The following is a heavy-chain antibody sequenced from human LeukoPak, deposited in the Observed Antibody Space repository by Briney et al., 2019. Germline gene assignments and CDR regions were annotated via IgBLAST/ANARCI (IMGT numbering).Heavy chain of an antibody. CDR2: ISYSGST. CDR1: GGSISNSY. D-gene: IGHD6-19*01. CDR3: ARGGGSSGWFTNYFDP. Sequence: SETLSLTCTVSGGSISNSYWNWIRQSPGKGLEWLGYISYSGSTNYNPSLKSRVAISVDTSKNQVSLKLISVTAADTAVYYCARGGGSSGWFTNYFDPWGQGGLVIVSS. V-gene: IGHV4-59*01. J-gene: IGHJ5*02.